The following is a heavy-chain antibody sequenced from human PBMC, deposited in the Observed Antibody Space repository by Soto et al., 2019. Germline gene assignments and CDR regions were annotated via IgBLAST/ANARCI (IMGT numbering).Heavy chain of an antibody. CDR3: TRTAGYYDSSGYYSGYYYYGMDV. V-gene: IGHV3-49*04. CDR1: GFTCGDYA. CDR2: IRSKAYGGTT. J-gene: IGHJ6*02. Sequence: GGTLRLSCTASGFTCGDYAMRWVRQASGKGLERVGFIRSKAYGGTTEYAASVKGRFTISRDDSKSIAYLQMNSLKTEDTAVFYCTRTAGYYDSSGYYSGYYYYGMDVWGRGTTVTVSS. D-gene: IGHD3-22*01.